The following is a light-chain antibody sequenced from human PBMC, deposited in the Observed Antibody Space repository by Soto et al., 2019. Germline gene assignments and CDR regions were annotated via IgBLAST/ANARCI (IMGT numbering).Light chain of an antibody. Sequence: QSALTQPASVSGYPGQSITISCTGTSSDVGAYNYVSWYQQHPGKAPKLMIYDVNIRPSGVSNRFSGSKSGNTASLTISGLQAEDEADYYCTSWTTSTTMKFGGGTQLTVL. CDR2: DVN. CDR1: SSDVGAYNY. V-gene: IGLV2-14*01. CDR3: TSWTTSTTMK. J-gene: IGLJ2*01.